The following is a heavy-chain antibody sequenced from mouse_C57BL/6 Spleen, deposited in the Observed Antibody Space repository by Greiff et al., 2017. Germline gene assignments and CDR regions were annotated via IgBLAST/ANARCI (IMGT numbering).Heavy chain of an antibody. CDR2: LDPSDCYT. CDR1: GYTFTSYW. D-gene: IGHD4-1*01. Sequence: QVQLQQPGAELVKPGASVKLSCKASGYTFTSYWMQWVKQRPGQGLEWIGELDPSDCYTNSNQKFKGKATLTVDTSSSTAYMQLSSLTSEDAAVDYCARELGGYAMDYWGQGTSVTVSS. V-gene: IGHV1-50*01. CDR3: ARELGGYAMDY. J-gene: IGHJ4*01.